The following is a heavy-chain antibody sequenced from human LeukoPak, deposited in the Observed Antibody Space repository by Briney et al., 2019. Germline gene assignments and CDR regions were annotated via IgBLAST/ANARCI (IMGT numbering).Heavy chain of an antibody. Sequence: SETLSLTCTVSGGSISSYYWSWIRQPPGKGLEWIGYIYYSGSTNYNPSLKSRVTISVDTSKNQFSLKLSSVTAADTAVYYCARGDGDYPHWFDPWGQGTLVTVSS. CDR3: ARGDGDYPHWFDP. V-gene: IGHV4-59*08. D-gene: IGHD4-17*01. J-gene: IGHJ5*02. CDR2: IYYSGST. CDR1: GGSISSYY.